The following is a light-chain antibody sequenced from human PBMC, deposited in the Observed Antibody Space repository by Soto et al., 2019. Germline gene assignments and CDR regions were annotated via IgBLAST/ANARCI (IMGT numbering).Light chain of an antibody. Sequence: IVLTQSPCTLSLFPGERATLSCRASQSVSSSYLAWYQQKPGQAPWLLIYGASRRASAVPDRFSGSGSGTDFTLTISGLEPEDCAVYYCHQYYSSPFTFGQGTRLDI. V-gene: IGKV3-20*01. J-gene: IGKJ5*01. CDR2: GAS. CDR1: QSVSSSY. CDR3: HQYYSSPFT.